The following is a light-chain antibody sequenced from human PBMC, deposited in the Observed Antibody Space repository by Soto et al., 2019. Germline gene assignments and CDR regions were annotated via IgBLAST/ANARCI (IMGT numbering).Light chain of an antibody. CDR2: GIS. J-gene: IGKJ1*01. CDR3: QQYTDWPLT. Sequence: EVVMTQSPATLSVSPGERATLSCRASQSVTSNYLAWYQQKPGQAPRLLIYGISNRATGVPDRFSGSGSGTDFTLTISRLEPGDFAVYYCQQYTDWPLTFGQGTKVDIK. V-gene: IGKV3-20*01. CDR1: QSVTSNY.